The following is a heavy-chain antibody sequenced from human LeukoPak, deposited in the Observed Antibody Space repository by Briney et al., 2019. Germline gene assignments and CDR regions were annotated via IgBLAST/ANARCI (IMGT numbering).Heavy chain of an antibody. D-gene: IGHD5-18*01. CDR2: INPNSGGT. Sequence: ASVEVSCKASGYTFTGYYMHWVRQAPGQGLEWMGWINPNSGGTNYAQKFQGRVTMTRDTSISTAYMELSRLRSDDTAVYYCARTSPLIQLWLRGWFDPWGQGTLVTVSS. V-gene: IGHV1-2*02. CDR1: GYTFTGYY. J-gene: IGHJ5*02. CDR3: ARTSPLIQLWLRGWFDP.